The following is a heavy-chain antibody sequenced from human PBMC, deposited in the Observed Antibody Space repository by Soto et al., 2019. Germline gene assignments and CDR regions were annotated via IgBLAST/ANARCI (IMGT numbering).Heavy chain of an antibody. Sequence: QVQLQQWGAGLLKPSETLSLTCGVYNGSFSDYYWTWIRQPPGKGLEWIGEIKLSGSTSYNSSLKSRVTISIDTSKNQFSLNLSSLTAADTAVYYCARGKFGFTYYYYYHLDVWGKGTTVTVSS. D-gene: IGHD3-16*01. CDR3: ARGKFGFTYYYYYHLDV. J-gene: IGHJ6*03. CDR2: IKLSGST. CDR1: NGSFSDYY. V-gene: IGHV4-34*01.